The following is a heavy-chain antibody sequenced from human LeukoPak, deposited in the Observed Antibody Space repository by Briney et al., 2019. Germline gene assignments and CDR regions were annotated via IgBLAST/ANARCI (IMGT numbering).Heavy chain of an antibody. V-gene: IGHV4-30-2*01. CDR1: GGSISSGGYS. CDR3: ARGVEGFDY. Sequence: SETLSLTCAVSGGSISSGGYSWSWIRQPTGKGLEWIGYIYHSGSTYYNPSLNTRVTISLDRFKNQFSLELSSVTAADTAVYYCARGVEGFDYWGQGNLVTVSS. CDR2: IYHSGST. J-gene: IGHJ4*02.